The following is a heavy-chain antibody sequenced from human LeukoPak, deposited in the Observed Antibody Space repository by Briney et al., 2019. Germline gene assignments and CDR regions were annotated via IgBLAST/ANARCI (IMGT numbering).Heavy chain of an antibody. CDR2: IIPIFGTA. J-gene: IGHJ5*02. CDR3: ARDYSVLWFGENNWFDP. V-gene: IGHV1-69*13. CDR1: GGTFSSYA. Sequence: ASVKVSCKASGGTFSSYAISWVRQAPGQGLEWMGGIIPIFGTANYAQKFQGRVTITADESTSTAYMELSSLRSEDTAVYYCARDYSVLWFGENNWFDPWGQGTLVTVSS. D-gene: IGHD3-10*01.